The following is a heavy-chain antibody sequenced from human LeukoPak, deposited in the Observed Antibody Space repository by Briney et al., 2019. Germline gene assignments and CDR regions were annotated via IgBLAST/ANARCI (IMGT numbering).Heavy chain of an antibody. Sequence: SQTLSLTCAVSGGSISSGGYSWSWIRQPPGKGLEWIGYIYHSGSTYHNPSLKSRVTISVDRSKNQFSLKLSSVTAADTAVYYCARYTDSSGSYGYWGQGTLVTVSS. J-gene: IGHJ4*02. CDR2: IYHSGST. CDR3: ARYTDSSGSYGY. V-gene: IGHV4-30-2*01. D-gene: IGHD3-22*01. CDR1: GGSISSGGYS.